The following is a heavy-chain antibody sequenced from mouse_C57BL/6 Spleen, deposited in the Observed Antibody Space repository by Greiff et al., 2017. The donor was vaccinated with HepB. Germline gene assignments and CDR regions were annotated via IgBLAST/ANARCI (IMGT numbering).Heavy chain of an antibody. Sequence: QVQLKESGAELVRPGASVTLSCKASGYTFTDYEMHWVKQTPVHGLEWIGAIDPETGGTAYNQKFKGKAILTADKSSSTAYMELRSLTSEDSAVYYCTRDLSVEGDYFDYWGQGTTLTVSS. CDR1: GYTFTDYE. J-gene: IGHJ2*01. CDR3: TRDLSVEGDYFDY. V-gene: IGHV1-15*01. CDR2: IDPETGGT. D-gene: IGHD1-1*01.